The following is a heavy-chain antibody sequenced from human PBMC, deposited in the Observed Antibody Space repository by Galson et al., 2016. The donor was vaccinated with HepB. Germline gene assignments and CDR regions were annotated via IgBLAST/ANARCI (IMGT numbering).Heavy chain of an antibody. Sequence: SETLSLTCDVSGASISSANWWSWVRQPPGKGLEWIGEVFHSGITNYSPSLKNRVTISVDKSKNQFSLQLSPVTAADTAMYYCARDKYSAWLRGMEVWGQGTTVTVSS. CDR3: ARDKYSAWLRGMEV. J-gene: IGHJ6*02. CDR1: GASISSANW. CDR2: VFHSGIT. D-gene: IGHD3-22*01. V-gene: IGHV4-4*02.